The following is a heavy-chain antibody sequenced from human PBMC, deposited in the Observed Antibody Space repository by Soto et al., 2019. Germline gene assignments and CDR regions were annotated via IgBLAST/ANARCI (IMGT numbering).Heavy chain of an antibody. J-gene: IGHJ6*02. Sequence: SETLSLTCAVYGGSFSGYYWSWIRQPPGKGLEWIGEINHSGSTNYNPSLKSRVTISVDTSKNQFSLKLSSVTAADTAVYYCARLHDYSNYYPQPYGMDVWGQGTTVTVSS. V-gene: IGHV4-34*01. CDR1: GGSFSGYY. D-gene: IGHD4-4*01. CDR2: INHSGST. CDR3: ARLHDYSNYYPQPYGMDV.